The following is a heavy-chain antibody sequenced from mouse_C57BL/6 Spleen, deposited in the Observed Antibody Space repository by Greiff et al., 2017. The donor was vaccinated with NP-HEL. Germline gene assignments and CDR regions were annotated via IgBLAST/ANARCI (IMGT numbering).Heavy chain of an antibody. D-gene: IGHD1-1*01. CDR2: ISSGGSYT. J-gene: IGHJ1*03. Sequence: DVKLVESGGDLVKPGGSLKLSCAASGFTFSSYGMSWVRQTPDKRLEWVATISSGGSYTYYPDSVKGRFPISRDNAKNTLYLQMSSLKSEDTAMYYCARQADYYGSSLYWYFDVWGTGTTVTVSS. CDR1: GFTFSSYG. V-gene: IGHV5-6*02. CDR3: ARQADYYGSSLYWYFDV.